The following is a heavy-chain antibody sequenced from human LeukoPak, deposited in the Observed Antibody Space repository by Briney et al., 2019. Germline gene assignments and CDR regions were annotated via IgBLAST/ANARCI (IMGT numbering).Heavy chain of an antibody. Sequence: SVKVSCQASGYTFTSYHMHWVRQAPGQGLEWMGIINPSGCSTSYAQNFQGRVTMTRDTSTSTVYMELSSLGSEDTAVYYCARMGSSSSSQMDVWGKGTKVTDSS. V-gene: IGHV1-46*01. J-gene: IGHJ6*03. CDR3: ARMGSSSSSQMDV. D-gene: IGHD6-6*01. CDR1: GYTFTSYH. CDR2: INPSGCST.